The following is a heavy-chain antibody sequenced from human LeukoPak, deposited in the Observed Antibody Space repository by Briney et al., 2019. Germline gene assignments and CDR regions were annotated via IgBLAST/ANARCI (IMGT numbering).Heavy chain of an antibody. V-gene: IGHV3-21*01. J-gene: IGHJ4*02. Sequence: GGSLRLSCAASGFILSDYNMNWVRQAPGKGLEWVSFIDISGTYITYPDSVKGRFTVSRDNAKNSLYLQMSSLRAEDTAVYYCTRELSATARAYDYWGQGTLVTVSS. D-gene: IGHD1-26*01. CDR1: GFILSDYN. CDR3: TRELSATARAYDY. CDR2: IDISGTYI.